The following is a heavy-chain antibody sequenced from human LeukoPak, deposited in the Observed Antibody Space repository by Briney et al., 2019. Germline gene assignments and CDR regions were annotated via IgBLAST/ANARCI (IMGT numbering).Heavy chain of an antibody. CDR1: GFTFSSYA. D-gene: IGHD2/OR15-2a*01. CDR3: ARDAILGAPTYYFDY. V-gene: IGHV3-64*01. Sequence: GGSLRLSCAASGFTFSSYAMHWVRQAPGKGLEYVSAISSNGSSTYYANSVKGRFTISRDNSKNTLYLQMGSLRAEDMAVYFCARDAILGAPTYYFDYWGQGTLVTVSS. CDR2: ISSNGSST. J-gene: IGHJ4*02.